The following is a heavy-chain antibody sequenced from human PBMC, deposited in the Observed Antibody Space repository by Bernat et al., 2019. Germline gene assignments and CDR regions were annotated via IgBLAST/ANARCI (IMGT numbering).Heavy chain of an antibody. Sequence: EVQLVESGGGLVQPGRSLRLSCTASGFTFGDYAMSWFRQAPGKGLEWVGFIRSKAYGGKTEYAAYVKGRYTISRDDSKSIDYLQMKSLKTEDTAVYYCTRVGPYCGGDCYDNWFDPWGQGTLITVSS. D-gene: IGHD2-21*02. V-gene: IGHV3-49*03. CDR3: TRVGPYCGGDCYDNWFDP. J-gene: IGHJ5*02. CDR1: GFTFGDYA. CDR2: IRSKAYGGKT.